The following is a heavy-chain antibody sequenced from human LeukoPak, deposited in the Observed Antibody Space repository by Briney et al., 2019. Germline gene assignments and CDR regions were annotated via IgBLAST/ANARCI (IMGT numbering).Heavy chain of an antibody. V-gene: IGHV3-48*01. J-gene: IGHJ4*02. CDR3: AKGGAVAGD. CDR1: GFTFSPLG. Sequence: GGSLRLSCAASGFTFSPLGMNWVRQAPGRGLEWVSYISSGSSTTYYADSVKGRFTISRDNSKNTLYLQMNSLRAEDTAVYYCAKGGAVAGDWGQGTLVTVSS. D-gene: IGHD6-19*01. CDR2: ISSGSSTT.